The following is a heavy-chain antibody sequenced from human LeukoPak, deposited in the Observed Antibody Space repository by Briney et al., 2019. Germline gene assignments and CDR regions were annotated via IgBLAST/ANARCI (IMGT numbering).Heavy chain of an antibody. CDR2: INTNTGNP. J-gene: IGHJ4*02. D-gene: IGHD3-16*02. V-gene: IGHV7-4-1*02. CDR3: ARGYYDYVWGSYRSPYYFDY. CDR1: GYTFTIYA. Sequence: ASVTVSCKASGYTFTIYAMNWVRQAPGQGLEWMGWINTNTGNPTYAQGFTGRFVFSLDTSVSTAYLQISSLKAEDTAVYYCARGYYDYVWGSYRSPYYFDYWGQGTLVTVSS.